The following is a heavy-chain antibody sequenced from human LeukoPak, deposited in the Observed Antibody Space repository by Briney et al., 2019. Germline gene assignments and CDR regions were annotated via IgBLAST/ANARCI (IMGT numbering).Heavy chain of an antibody. J-gene: IGHJ5*02. V-gene: IGHV6-1*01. Sequence: SQTLSLTCAISGDSVSSNSAAWNWIRRSPSRGLEWLGRTYFRSKWYNDYAVSVKGRITINPDTSKNQFSLQLNSVTVEDTAVYYCARVGGVAVTGRNWFDPWGQGTLVTVSS. CDR1: GDSVSSNSAA. D-gene: IGHD6-19*01. CDR2: TYFRSKWYN. CDR3: ARVGGVAVTGRNWFDP.